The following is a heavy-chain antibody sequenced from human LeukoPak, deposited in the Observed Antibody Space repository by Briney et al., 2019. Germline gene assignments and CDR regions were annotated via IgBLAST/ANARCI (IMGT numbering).Heavy chain of an antibody. CDR2: INSDGSST. D-gene: IGHD2-15*01. V-gene: IGHV3-74*01. CDR1: GFTFSSYW. Sequence: AGGSLRLSCAASGFTFSSYWMHWVRQAPGKGLVWVSRINSDGSSTSYADSVKGRFTISRDNAKNTLYLQMNSLRGEDTAVYYCAKGSGGSCYSQVYSWGQGTLVTVSS. J-gene: IGHJ4*02. CDR3: AKGSGGSCYSQVYS.